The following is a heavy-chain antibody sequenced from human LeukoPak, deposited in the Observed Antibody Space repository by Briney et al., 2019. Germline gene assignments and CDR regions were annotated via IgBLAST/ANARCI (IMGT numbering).Heavy chain of an antibody. D-gene: IGHD4-17*01. J-gene: IGHJ4*02. CDR2: VSHLGTT. Sequence: PSETLSLTCGVSGYSISSGSYWGWIRQPPGKGLEWIGSVSHLGTTYYNPSLKSRVSISVDTSKNHFSLNLSSVTAADTAVYYCARDNRHGDYDDYWGQGTLVTVSS. CDR3: ARDNRHGDYDDY. V-gene: IGHV4-38-2*02. CDR1: GYSISSGSY.